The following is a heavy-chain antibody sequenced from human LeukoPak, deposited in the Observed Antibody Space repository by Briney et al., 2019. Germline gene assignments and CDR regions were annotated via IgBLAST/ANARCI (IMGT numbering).Heavy chain of an antibody. D-gene: IGHD6-13*01. V-gene: IGHV3-30-3*01. CDR1: GFTFNNYA. Sequence: GGSLRLSCAATGFTFNNYALHWVRQPPGKGLEWVSVISYNGNDKYYTDSVKGRFTISRDNSNNTLYLQMNSLRGEDTAVYYCARGDYGSTWYDFFFDYWGQGILVTVSS. CDR2: ISYNGNDK. J-gene: IGHJ4*02. CDR3: ARGDYGSTWYDFFFDY.